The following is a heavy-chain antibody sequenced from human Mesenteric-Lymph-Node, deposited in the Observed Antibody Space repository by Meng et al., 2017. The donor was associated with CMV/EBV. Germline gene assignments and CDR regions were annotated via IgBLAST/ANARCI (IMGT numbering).Heavy chain of an antibody. CDR2: IYSGGST. D-gene: IGHD6-6*01. CDR3: ARDPSSSPPSWNWFDP. CDR1: GFTVSRNY. J-gene: IGHJ5*02. V-gene: IGHV3-66*02. Sequence: GESLKISCAASGFTVSRNYMSWVRQAPGKGLEWVSVIYSGGSTYYADSVKGRFTISRDNSKNTLYLQMNSLRAEDTAVYYCARDPSSSPPSWNWFDPWGQGTLVTVSS.